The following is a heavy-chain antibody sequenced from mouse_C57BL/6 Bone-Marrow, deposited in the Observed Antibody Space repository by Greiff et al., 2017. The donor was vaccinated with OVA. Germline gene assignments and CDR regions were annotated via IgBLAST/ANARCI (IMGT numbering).Heavy chain of an antibody. V-gene: IGHV1-55*01. Sequence: QVQLQQPGAELVKPGASVKMSCKASGYTFTSYWITWVKQRPGQGLEWIGDIYPGSGSTNYNEKFKSKATLTVDTSSSTAYMQLSSLTSEDSAVYYCARASYYYGSSYSYYFDYWGQGTTRTVSS. CDR3: ARASYYYGSSYSYYFDY. CDR2: IYPGSGST. J-gene: IGHJ2*01. D-gene: IGHD1-1*01. CDR1: GYTFTSYW.